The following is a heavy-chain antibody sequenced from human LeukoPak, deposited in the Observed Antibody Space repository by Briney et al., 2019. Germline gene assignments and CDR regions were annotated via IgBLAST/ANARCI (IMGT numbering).Heavy chain of an antibody. J-gene: IGHJ5*02. D-gene: IGHD2-15*01. CDR3: TGGRVATPNWFDP. CDR1: GYPFTSYD. CDR2: MNPNTANT. Sequence: ASVKVSCKASGYPFTSYDINWVRQATGQGLEWVGWMNPNTANTAYAQKFQGRVTMTRDASISTAYMELSSLRSEDTAVYYCTGGRVATPNWFDPWDQGTLVTVSS. V-gene: IGHV1-8*01.